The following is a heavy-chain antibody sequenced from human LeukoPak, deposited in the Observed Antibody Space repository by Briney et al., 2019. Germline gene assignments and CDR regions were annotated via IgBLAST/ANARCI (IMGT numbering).Heavy chain of an antibody. CDR1: GFTFSTYT. CDR3: AKEYYYDSSGYDY. D-gene: IGHD3-22*01. CDR2: ISGSGGST. Sequence: GGSLRLSCAASGFTFSTYTMNWVRQAPGKGLEWVSAISGSGGSTYYADSVKGRFTISRDNSKNTLYLQMNSLRAEDAAVYYCAKEYYYDSSGYDYWGQGTLVTVSS. V-gene: IGHV3-23*01. J-gene: IGHJ4*02.